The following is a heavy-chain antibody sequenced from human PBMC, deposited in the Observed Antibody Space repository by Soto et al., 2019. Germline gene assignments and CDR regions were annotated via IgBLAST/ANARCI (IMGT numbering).Heavy chain of an antibody. D-gene: IGHD3-10*01. CDR3: ARRYVCCYGSGTGPYYYGRDV. J-gene: IGHJ6*02. V-gene: IGHV1-2*02. Sequence: ASVKVSCKASGYTFTGYYMHWVRQAPGQGLEWMGWINPNSGGTNYAQKFQGRVTMTRDTSISTAYMELSRLRSDDTAVYYCARRYVCCYGSGTGPYYYGRDVWGQRTTVTDSS. CDR2: INPNSGGT. CDR1: GYTFTGYY.